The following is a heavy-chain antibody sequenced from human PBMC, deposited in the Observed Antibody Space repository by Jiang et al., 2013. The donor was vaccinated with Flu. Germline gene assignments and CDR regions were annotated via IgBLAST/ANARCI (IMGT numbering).Heavy chain of an antibody. CDR2: VYYGGNT. Sequence: LLKPSETLSLTCSVYGGSFNRYYWSWIRQPPGGGLEWIGYVYYGGNTNYNPSLKSRVTISEDISKNQFSLNLRSVTRADTAVYYCAGLYYGFWTDYYSDPFNIWAWGQWSASPQ. CDR1: GGSFNRYY. D-gene: IGHD3/OR15-3a*01. J-gene: IGHJ3*02. CDR3: AGLYYGFWTDYYSDPFNI. V-gene: IGHV4-59*08.